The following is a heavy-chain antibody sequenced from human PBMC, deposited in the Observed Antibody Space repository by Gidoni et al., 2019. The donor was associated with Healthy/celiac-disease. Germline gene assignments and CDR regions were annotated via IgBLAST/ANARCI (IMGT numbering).Heavy chain of an antibody. V-gene: IGHV1-69*01. J-gene: IGHJ6*03. CDR3: ARDPLVATIPLGYYYMDV. D-gene: IGHD5-12*01. CDR2: IIPIFGTA. CDR1: GGTFSSYA. Sequence: QVQLVQSGAEVKKPGSSVKVSCKASGGTFSSYALSWVRQAPGQGLEWMGGIIPIFGTANYAQKFQGRVTITADESTSTAYMELSSLRSEDTAVYYCARDPLVATIPLGYYYMDVWGKGTTVTVSS.